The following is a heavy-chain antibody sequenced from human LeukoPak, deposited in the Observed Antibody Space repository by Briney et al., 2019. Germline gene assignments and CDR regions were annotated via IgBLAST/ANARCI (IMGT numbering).Heavy chain of an antibody. V-gene: IGHV4-59*08. CDR3: ASLTTVTQGYFDS. D-gene: IGHD4-17*01. CDR1: GGSISSYY. J-gene: IGHJ4*02. Sequence: PSETLSLTCTVSGGSISSYYWSWVRQPPGKGVEWVGYIYYSGSTNYNPSLKSRLTISVDTSKNQFSLKLSSVTATDTAVYYCASLTTVTQGYFDSWGQGTLVTVSS. CDR2: IYYSGST.